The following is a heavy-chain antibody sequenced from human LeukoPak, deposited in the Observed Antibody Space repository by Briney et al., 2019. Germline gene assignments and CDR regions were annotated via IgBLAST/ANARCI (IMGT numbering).Heavy chain of an antibody. CDR1: EFIVSSNY. CDR2: IYSGGST. J-gene: IGHJ4*02. V-gene: IGHV3-66*01. D-gene: IGHD1-26*01. CDR3: ARGATYAYYQDY. Sequence: GGSLRLSCAASEFIVSSNYMSWVRQAPGKGLEWVSVIYSGGSTYYADSVKGRFTISRDNSKNTLYLQMNSLRTEDTAVYYCARGATYAYYQDYWGQGTLVTVSS.